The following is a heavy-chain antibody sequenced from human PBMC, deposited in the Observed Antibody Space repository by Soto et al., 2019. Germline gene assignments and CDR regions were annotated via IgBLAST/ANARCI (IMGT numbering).Heavy chain of an antibody. CDR1: GYTFTSYY. Sequence: ASVKVSCKASGYTFTSYYMHWVRQAPGQGLEWMGIINPSGGSTSYAQKFQGRVTMTRDTSTSTVYMELSSLRSEDTAVYYCARGITMIVVAITNVDDWFDPWGQGTLVTVS. CDR2: INPSGGST. D-gene: IGHD3-22*01. V-gene: IGHV1-46*01. CDR3: ARGITMIVVAITNVDDWFDP. J-gene: IGHJ5*02.